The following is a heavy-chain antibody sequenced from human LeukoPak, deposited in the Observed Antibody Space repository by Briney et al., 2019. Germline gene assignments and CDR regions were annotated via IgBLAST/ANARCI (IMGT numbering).Heavy chain of an antibody. Sequence: PGGSLRLSCAASGFTVSSNYMSWVRQAPGKGLEWVSVIYSGGSTYYADSVEGRFTISRDNSKNTLYLQMNSLRAEDTAVYYCARAGFTMIVVREDAFDIWGQGTMVTVSS. D-gene: IGHD3-22*01. CDR3: ARAGFTMIVVREDAFDI. V-gene: IGHV3-66*01. J-gene: IGHJ3*02. CDR2: IYSGGST. CDR1: GFTVSSNY.